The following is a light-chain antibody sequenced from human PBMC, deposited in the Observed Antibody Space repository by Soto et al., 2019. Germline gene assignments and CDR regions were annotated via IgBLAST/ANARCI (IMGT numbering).Light chain of an antibody. V-gene: IGKV4-1*01. CDR1: QSVLYSSNNKNY. CDR3: QQYYSTPPT. CDR2: WAS. Sequence: DIVMTQSPDSLAVSLGERATINCKSSQSVLYSSNNKNYLAWYQQKPGQPPKLLIYWASTRESGVPDRFSGSGSGTDFTLTTSSLQAEDVAIYYCQQYYSTPPTFGPGTKVDSK. J-gene: IGKJ3*01.